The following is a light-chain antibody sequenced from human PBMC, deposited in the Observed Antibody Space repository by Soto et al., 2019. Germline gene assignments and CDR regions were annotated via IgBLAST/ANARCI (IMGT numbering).Light chain of an antibody. V-gene: IGKV3-20*01. CDR2: GSS. CDR3: QQYGSSGT. Sequence: TLSPFALSAYTRERANLYFRASQSVSSNLAWYQQKPGQAPRLLIYGSSNRATGIPDRFSGSGSGTDFTLTISRLEPEDFGVYYCQQYGSSGTFAQGTKVDIK. J-gene: IGKJ1*01. CDR1: QSVSSN.